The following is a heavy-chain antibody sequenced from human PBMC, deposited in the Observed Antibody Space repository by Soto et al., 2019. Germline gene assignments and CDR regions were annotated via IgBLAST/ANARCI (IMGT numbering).Heavy chain of an antibody. D-gene: IGHD3-10*01. J-gene: IGHJ6*02. CDR2: IYYSGST. CDR3: ARVSQYYGSGSYYNYYYYGMDV. CDR1: GGSISSGGYY. V-gene: IGHV4-31*03. Sequence: SETLSLTCTVSGGSISSGGYYWSWIRQHPGKGLEWIGYIYYSGSTYYNPSLKSRVTISVDTSKNQFSLKLSSVTAADTAVYYCARVSQYYGSGSYYNYYYYGMDVWGQGTTVTVSS.